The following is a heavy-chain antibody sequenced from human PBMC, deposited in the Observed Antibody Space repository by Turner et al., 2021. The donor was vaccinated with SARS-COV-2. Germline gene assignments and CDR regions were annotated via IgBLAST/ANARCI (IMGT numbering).Heavy chain of an antibody. CDR1: GFTFSSYA. V-gene: IGHV3-30*04. CDR2: ISYDGSNK. D-gene: IGHD1-26*01. CDR3: ASPRGGSYYGPFDY. J-gene: IGHJ4*02. Sequence: QVQLVKSGGGVVQPGRSLRLPCAASGFTFSSYAMHWVRQAPGKGLEWVALISYDGSNKYYADSVKGRFTISRDNSKNTLYLQMNSLRAEDTAVYYCASPRGGSYYGPFDYWGQGTLVTVSS.